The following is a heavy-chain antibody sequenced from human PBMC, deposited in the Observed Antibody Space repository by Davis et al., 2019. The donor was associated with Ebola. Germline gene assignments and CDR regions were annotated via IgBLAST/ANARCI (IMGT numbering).Heavy chain of an antibody. Sequence: GESLKISCAAPGFVFRNYVMSWVRRAPGKGLEWVSTHGTSGDTYYADSVKGRFTISRDNSENTLHLQMNSLRADDTAVYYCAKSTMIVGDWDFDYWGQGTLVTVSS. CDR3: AKSTMIVGDWDFDY. CDR1: GFVFRNYV. D-gene: IGHD3-22*01. V-gene: IGHV3-23*01. J-gene: IGHJ4*02. CDR2: HGTSGDT.